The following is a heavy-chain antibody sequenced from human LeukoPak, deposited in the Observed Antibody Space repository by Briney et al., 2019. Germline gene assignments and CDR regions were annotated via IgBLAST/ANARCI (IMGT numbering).Heavy chain of an antibody. J-gene: IGHJ4*02. Sequence: GASVKVSCKASGYTFTTYTMHWVRQAPGQRLEWMGWINAGNGNTKFSQKFQGRVTITRDTSTSTGYIELSSLRSDDTAVYYCARASMVYAIIPLDYWGQGTLVIVSS. D-gene: IGHD2-8*01. CDR3: ARASMVYAIIPLDY. V-gene: IGHV1-3*01. CDR2: INAGNGNT. CDR1: GYTFTTYT.